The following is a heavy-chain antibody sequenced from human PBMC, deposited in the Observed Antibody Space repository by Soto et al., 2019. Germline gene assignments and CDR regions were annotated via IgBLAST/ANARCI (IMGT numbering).Heavy chain of an antibody. CDR2: ISAYNGNT. D-gene: IGHD1-26*01. J-gene: IGHJ6*02. Sequence: ASVKVSCKASGYTFTSYGISWVRQAPGQGLEWMGWISAYNGNTNYAQKLQGRVTMTTDTSTSTAYMELRSLRSDDTAVYYCERDVFDSGSYYDYYYGMDVWGQGTTVTVSS. CDR3: ERDVFDSGSYYDYYYGMDV. CDR1: GYTFTSYG. V-gene: IGHV1-18*01.